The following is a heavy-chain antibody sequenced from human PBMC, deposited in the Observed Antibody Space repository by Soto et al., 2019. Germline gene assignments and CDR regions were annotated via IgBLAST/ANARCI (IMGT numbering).Heavy chain of an antibody. D-gene: IGHD2-2*01. V-gene: IGHV1-18*01. CDR3: ASVLPAAMVCGMEV. CDR1: GYTFTSYG. CDR2: ISAYNGNT. J-gene: IGHJ6*02. Sequence: QVQLVQSGAEEKKPGASVKVSCKASGYTFTSYGISWVRQAPGQGLEWMGWISAYNGNTNYAQKLPGIGTMTTDTTTSRSYMSLRSLRSDGTAVYSCASVLPAAMVCGMEVWGQGTTVSVSS.